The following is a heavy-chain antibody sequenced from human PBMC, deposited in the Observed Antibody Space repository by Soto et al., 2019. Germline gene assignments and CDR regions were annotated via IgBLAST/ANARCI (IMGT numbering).Heavy chain of an antibody. J-gene: IGHJ4*02. CDR1: GFTVSSYY. CDR3: ARDFRPPYGVRYFDY. CDR2: IYSGGST. V-gene: IGHV3-53*04. Sequence: PGGSLRLSCAASGFTVSSYYMSWVRQAPGKGLEWVSVIYSGGSTYYADSVKGRFTISRHNSKNTLYLLMNSLRAEDTAVYYCARDFRPPYGVRYFDYWGQGTLVTVSS. D-gene: IGHD4-17*01.